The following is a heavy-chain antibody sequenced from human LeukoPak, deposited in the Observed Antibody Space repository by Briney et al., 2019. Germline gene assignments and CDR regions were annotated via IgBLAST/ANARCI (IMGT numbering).Heavy chain of an antibody. CDR3: ARLGYTSSYYYFDY. CDR1: GFTFSSYW. J-gene: IGHJ4*02. Sequence: GGSLRLSRAASGFTFSSYWMHWVRQAPGKGLMWVSRINSDGYSLSYADSVKGRFTISRDNAKNTLYLQMNSLRAEDTAVYYCARLGYTSSYYYFDYWGQGTLVTVSS. CDR2: INSDGYSL. D-gene: IGHD2-2*01. V-gene: IGHV3-74*01.